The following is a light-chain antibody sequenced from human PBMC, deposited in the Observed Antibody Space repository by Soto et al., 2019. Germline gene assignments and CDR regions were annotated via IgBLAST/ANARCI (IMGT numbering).Light chain of an antibody. Sequence: QSALTQPASVSGSPGQSITISCTGTSSDDGGYNYVSWYQQHPGKAPKLMIYDVSNRPSGVSNRFSGSKSGNTASLTISGLQAEDEADYYCSSYTSSSPYVVFGGGTKLTVL. CDR2: DVS. CDR1: SSDDGGYNY. CDR3: SSYTSSSPYVV. V-gene: IGLV2-14*01. J-gene: IGLJ2*01.